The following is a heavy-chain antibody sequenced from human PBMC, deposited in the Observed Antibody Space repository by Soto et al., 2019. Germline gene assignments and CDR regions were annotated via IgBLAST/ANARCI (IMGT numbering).Heavy chain of an antibody. CDR1: GGSISSSTYY. CDR2: ISYSVNT. Sequence: SETLSLTCNVSGGSISSSTYYWGWFRQPPGKALEWIGSISYSVNTYYNPSLKSRVTISIDTSKNQFSLQLSSVTAADTAVYHCATSSVSRLLSLWYFDLWGRGTLVTVSS. D-gene: IGHD3-3*02. CDR3: ATSSVSRLLSLWYFDL. J-gene: IGHJ2*01. V-gene: IGHV4-39*01.